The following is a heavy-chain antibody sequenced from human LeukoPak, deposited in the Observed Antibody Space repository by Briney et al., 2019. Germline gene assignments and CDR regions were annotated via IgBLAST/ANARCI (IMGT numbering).Heavy chain of an antibody. J-gene: IGHJ4*02. D-gene: IGHD3-10*01. Sequence: SVNVSCKVSVYTLTELSMHRVRQAPAKAREGIGGFEPEEFQTIYAQKFHPKVTMPRDTFTETAYMELSSLRSEDTAVYYCATEFSDRGIILVRGVHFDYWGQGTLVTVSS. CDR1: VYTLTELS. V-gene: IGHV1-24*01. CDR2: FEPEEFQT. CDR3: ATEFSDRGIILVRGVHFDY.